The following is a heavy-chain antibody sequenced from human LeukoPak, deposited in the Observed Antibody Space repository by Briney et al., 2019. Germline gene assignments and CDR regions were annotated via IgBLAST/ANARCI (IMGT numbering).Heavy chain of an antibody. V-gene: IGHV3-7*01. CDR3: ARVVAATLYNYYYMDV. CDR1: GSTFSSYW. Sequence: GGSLRLSCAASGSTFSSYWMSWVRQAPGKGLEWVANIKQDGSEKYYVDSVKGRFTISRDNAKNSLYLQMNSLRAEDTAVYYCARVVAATLYNYYYMDVWGQGTLVTVSS. CDR2: IKQDGSEK. D-gene: IGHD2-15*01. J-gene: IGHJ6*03.